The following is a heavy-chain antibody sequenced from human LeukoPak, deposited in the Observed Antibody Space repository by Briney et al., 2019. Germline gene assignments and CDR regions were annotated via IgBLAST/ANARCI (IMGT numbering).Heavy chain of an antibody. J-gene: IGHJ4*02. CDR1: GFPFGTYA. CDR3: ARASDGIFTGDSGSFFDC. CDR2: ISPDGRSK. Sequence: GGSLRLSCAASGFPFGTYAIHWVRQAPGKGLEWVTVISPDGRSKYYTDSVKGRFTISRDNYKSTMYLQMNSLRVEDTAVYYCARASDGIFTGDSGSFFDCWGQGTLVTVS. V-gene: IGHV3-30*04. D-gene: IGHD3-9*01.